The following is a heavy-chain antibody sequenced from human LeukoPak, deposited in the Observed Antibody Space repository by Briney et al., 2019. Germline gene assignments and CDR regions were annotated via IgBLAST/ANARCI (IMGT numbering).Heavy chain of an antibody. V-gene: IGHV4-34*01. CDR3: ARGLKGYCSGGSCPYYYYMDV. J-gene: IGHJ6*03. D-gene: IGHD2-15*01. CDR2: INHSGST. CDR1: GGSFSGYY. Sequence: PSETLSLTCAVYGGSFSGYYWSWIRQPPGKGLEWIGEINHSGSTNYNPSLKSRVTISVDTSKNQFSLKLSSVTAADTAVYYCARGLKGYCSGGSCPYYYYMDVWGKGTTVTVSS.